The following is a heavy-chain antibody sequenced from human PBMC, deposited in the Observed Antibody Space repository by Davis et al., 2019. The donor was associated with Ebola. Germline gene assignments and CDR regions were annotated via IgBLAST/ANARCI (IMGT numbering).Heavy chain of an antibody. CDR3: ARHVRVVVAGTNWFDP. D-gene: IGHD2-15*01. CDR1: GGSISSSSYY. J-gene: IGHJ5*02. CDR2: IYYSGST. V-gene: IGHV4-39*01. Sequence: SETLSLTCTVSGGSISSSSYYWGWIRQPPGKGLEWIGSIYYSGSTYYNPSLKSRVTISVDTSKNQFSLKLSSVTAADTAVYYCARHVRVVVAGTNWFDPWGQGTLVTVSS.